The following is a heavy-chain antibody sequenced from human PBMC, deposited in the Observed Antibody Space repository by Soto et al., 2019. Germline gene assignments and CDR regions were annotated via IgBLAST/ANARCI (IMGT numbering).Heavy chain of an antibody. J-gene: IGHJ4*02. D-gene: IGHD2-8*01. CDR3: TKKPPNGGPFDY. CDR1: GYTFTSYG. V-gene: IGHV1-18*01. CDR2: ISAYNGNT. Sequence: ASVKVSCKASGYTFTSYGISWVRQAPGQRLEWMGWISAYNGNTNYAQKIQGRVTMTTDTSTSTAYKELRNLRTDDTAVKYYTKKPPNGGPFDYWGQGTLVTVSS.